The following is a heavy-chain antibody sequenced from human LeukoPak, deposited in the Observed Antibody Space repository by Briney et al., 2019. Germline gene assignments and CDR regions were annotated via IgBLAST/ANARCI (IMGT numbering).Heavy chain of an antibody. CDR1: GFTLSDYY. CDR2: ISSSSSYT. Sequence: GGSSRLSCAASGFTLSDYYMSWIGQAPGKGLEWVSYISSSSSYTNYADSVMGRLTISKDNAKNSLYLQMNSLRAEDTAVYYCARDAVSLAAPGTSDYWGKESLVTVSS. V-gene: IGHV3-11*05. D-gene: IGHD6-13*01. J-gene: IGHJ4*02. CDR3: ARDAVSLAAPGTSDY.